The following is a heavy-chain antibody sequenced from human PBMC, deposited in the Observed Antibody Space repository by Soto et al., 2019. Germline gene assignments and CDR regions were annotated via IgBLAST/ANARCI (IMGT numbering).Heavy chain of an antibody. CDR3: AVALRPSLNFFSYMDV. D-gene: IGHD2-2*01. CDR2: LSGIGFTT. J-gene: IGHJ6*03. CDR1: GFTFGSYA. V-gene: IGHV3-23*01. Sequence: EVQLLESGGGLVQPGGSLRLSCVVSGFTFGSYAMSWVRQAPEKGPEWVAILSGIGFTTYYADSVKGRFTISGDKSKSTLFLQMNSVGANDTSVYYCAVALRPSLNFFSYMDVWGRGTSVTVSS.